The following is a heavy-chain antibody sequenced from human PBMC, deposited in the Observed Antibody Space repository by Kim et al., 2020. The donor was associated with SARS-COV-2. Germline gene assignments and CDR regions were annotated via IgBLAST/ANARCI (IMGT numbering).Heavy chain of an antibody. D-gene: IGHD5-12*01. V-gene: IGHV5-51*01. Sequence: YSPSFQGQVTIPADKSISTASLQWSSLKASDTAMYYCARNLGRDGYNFGYWGQGTLVTVSS. J-gene: IGHJ4*02. CDR3: ARNLGRDGYNFGY.